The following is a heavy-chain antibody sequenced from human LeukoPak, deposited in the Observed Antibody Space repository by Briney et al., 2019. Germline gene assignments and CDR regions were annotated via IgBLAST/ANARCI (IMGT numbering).Heavy chain of an antibody. J-gene: IGHJ6*03. V-gene: IGHV3-23*01. CDR2: ISGGGGST. Sequence: PGGSLRLSCAASGFTFSSYAMSWVRQAPGKGLEWVSAISGGGGSTYYADSVKGRFTISRDNSKNTLYLQMNSLRAEDTAVYYCAKRNDFWSGPYYYYYMDVWGKGTTVTVSS. CDR3: AKRNDFWSGPYYYYYMDV. D-gene: IGHD3-3*01. CDR1: GFTFSSYA.